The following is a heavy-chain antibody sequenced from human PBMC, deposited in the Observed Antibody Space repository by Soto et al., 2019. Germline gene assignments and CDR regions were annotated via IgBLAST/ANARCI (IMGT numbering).Heavy chain of an antibody. CDR1: GFPLTSYA. CDR2: ISSNGFAT. CDR3: AREPSGGSCCSGLCYQYGMDV. D-gene: IGHD2-15*01. J-gene: IGHJ6*02. Sequence: EVQLLESGGGLVQPGGSLRLSCAASGFPLTSYAMSWVRQAPGKGLEWVSGISSNGFATYYADSVRGRFTISKDDSKSTLYLEVRSLRDDDTAIYYCAREPSGGSCCSGLCYQYGMDVWGQGTTVTVSS. V-gene: IGHV3-23*01.